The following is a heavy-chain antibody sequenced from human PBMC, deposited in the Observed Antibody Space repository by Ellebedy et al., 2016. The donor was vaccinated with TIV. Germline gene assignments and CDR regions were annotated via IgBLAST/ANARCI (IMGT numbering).Heavy chain of an antibody. J-gene: IGHJ6*02. CDR1: GGTFSSYS. D-gene: IGHD5-18*01. CDR3: ARTHTAMLEYNYGMDV. CDR2: INPSGGST. Sequence: ASVKVSCKASGGTFSSYSINWVRQAPGQGLEWMGIINPSGGSTSYAQKFQGRVTMTRDTSTSTAFMELSSLRSEDTAVYYCARTHTAMLEYNYGMDVWGQGTTVAVSS. V-gene: IGHV1-46*01.